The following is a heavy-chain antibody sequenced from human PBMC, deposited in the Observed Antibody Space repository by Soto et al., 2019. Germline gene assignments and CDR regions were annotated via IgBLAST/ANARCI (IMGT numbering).Heavy chain of an antibody. CDR2: ISRGGSS. J-gene: IGHJ5*02. V-gene: IGHV4-59*01. CDR3: ARGYWFDP. Sequence: SETLSLTCTVSGGSIFSDDWTWIRQPPGKWLEWIGYISRGGSSRYAPSLKGRVTFSTDTSKNQVSLKLTYVTVADTAVYYCARGYWFDPWGPGTLVTVSS. CDR1: GGSIFSDD.